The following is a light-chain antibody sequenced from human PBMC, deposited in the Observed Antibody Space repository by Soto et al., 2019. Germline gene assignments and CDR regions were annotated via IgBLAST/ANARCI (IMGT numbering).Light chain of an antibody. CDR1: PIISSY. J-gene: IGKJ3*01. Sequence: DIQMTQSPSSLSASVGDRVTITCRASPIISSYLNWYQQKSGEAPKLLIYAASRLQSGFPARFSGSGSETEFTLTISSLPPEDFATYYCQRGYHTAFTFGPGNKVDIK. CDR2: AAS. V-gene: IGKV1-39*01. CDR3: QRGYHTAFT.